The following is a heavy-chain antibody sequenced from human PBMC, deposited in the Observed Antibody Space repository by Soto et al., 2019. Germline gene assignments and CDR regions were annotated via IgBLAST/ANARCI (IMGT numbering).Heavy chain of an antibody. J-gene: IGHJ5*02. V-gene: IGHV1-18*04. D-gene: IGHD5-12*01. CDR2: ISAYNGNT. CDR3: ARGGSVDIEDTILGWFDP. CDR1: GYTFTSYG. Sequence: QVQLVQSGAEVKKPGASVKVSCKASGYTFTSYGISWVRQAPGQGLEWMGWISAYNGNTNYAQKLQGRVTMTTDTTTSTADMELRSLRSDDTAVYYCARGGSVDIEDTILGWFDPWGQGTLVTVSS.